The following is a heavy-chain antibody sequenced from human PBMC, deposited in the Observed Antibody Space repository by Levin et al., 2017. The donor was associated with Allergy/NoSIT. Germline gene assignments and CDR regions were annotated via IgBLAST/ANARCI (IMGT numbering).Heavy chain of an antibody. V-gene: IGHV3-15*01. CDR3: TTGGLAVAGSAGYYYYFGMDV. Sequence: PGGSLRLSCAVSGFTFSDAWMTWVRQAPGKGLEWVGRIKRKSDGGTTDYAAPVKGRFTISRDDSKNTLHLQMTSLKIEDTAVYYCTTGGLAVAGSAGYYYYFGMDVWGQWTTVTVSS. CDR2: IKRKSDGGTT. CDR1: GFTFSDAW. J-gene: IGHJ6*02. D-gene: IGHD6-19*01.